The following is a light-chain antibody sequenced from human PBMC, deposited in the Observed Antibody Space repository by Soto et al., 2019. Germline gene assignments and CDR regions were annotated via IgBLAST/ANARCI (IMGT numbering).Light chain of an antibody. Sequence: VLTQSPATPSFTPWERATLSCRASQFLSSYLAWYQQKPGQPPRLLIYDTSNRATGIPARFSGSRSGTDFTLTISSLEPEDFGVYFCHQRNKFGQGTKVDIK. V-gene: IGKV3-11*01. CDR2: DTS. CDR3: HQRNK. J-gene: IGKJ1*01. CDR1: QFLSSY.